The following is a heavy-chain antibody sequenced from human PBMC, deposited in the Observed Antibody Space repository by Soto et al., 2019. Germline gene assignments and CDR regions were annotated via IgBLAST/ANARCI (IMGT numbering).Heavy chain of an antibody. V-gene: IGHV4-31*03. CDR3: ARDKITGLFDY. D-gene: IGHD2-8*02. J-gene: IGHJ4*02. Sequence: SETLSLTCTVSGVSISSRGYCWSWIRQHPGTGLEWIGYIYHSGSTYYNPSLKSRVTISVDTSKNQFSLKLTSVTAADTAVYYCARDKITGLFDYWGQGTLVTVSS. CDR2: IYHSGST. CDR1: GVSISSRGYC.